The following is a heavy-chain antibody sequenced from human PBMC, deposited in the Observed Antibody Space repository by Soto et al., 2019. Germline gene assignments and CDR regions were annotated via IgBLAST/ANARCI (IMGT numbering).Heavy chain of an antibody. Sequence: VGSLRLSCAASGFTFSNAWMSWVRQAPGKGLEWVGRIKSKTDGGTTDYAAPVKGRFTISRDDSKNTLYLQMNSLKTEDTAVYYCTTDMGVWALIDYWGQGTLVTVSS. V-gene: IGHV3-15*01. CDR1: GFTFSNAW. CDR3: TTDMGVWALIDY. J-gene: IGHJ4*02. CDR2: IKSKTDGGTT. D-gene: IGHD3-10*01.